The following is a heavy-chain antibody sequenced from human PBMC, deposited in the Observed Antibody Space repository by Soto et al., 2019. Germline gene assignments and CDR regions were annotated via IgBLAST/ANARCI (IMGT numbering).Heavy chain of an antibody. CDR1: GFTFSSYG. D-gene: IGHD6-25*01. CDR2: IWYDGSNK. J-gene: IGHJ6*02. CDR3: ARDRLQVGYYYYYGMDV. V-gene: IGHV3-33*01. Sequence: GGSLRLSCAASGFTFSSYGMHWVRQAPGKGLEWVAVIWYDGSNKYYADSVKGRFTISRDNSKNTLYLQMNSLRAEDTAVYYCARDRLQVGYYYYYGMDVWGQGTTVTVSS.